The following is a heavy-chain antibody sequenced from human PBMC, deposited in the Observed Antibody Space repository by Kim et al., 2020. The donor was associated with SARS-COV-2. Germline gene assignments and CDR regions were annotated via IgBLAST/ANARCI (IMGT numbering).Heavy chain of an antibody. J-gene: IGHJ3*02. V-gene: IGHV3-33*01. CDR3: ARDRNAFDI. Sequence: SNKYYTDSVKGRFTISRDNSKNTLYLQMNSLRAEDTAVYYCARDRNAFDIWGQGTMVIVSS. CDR2: SNK.